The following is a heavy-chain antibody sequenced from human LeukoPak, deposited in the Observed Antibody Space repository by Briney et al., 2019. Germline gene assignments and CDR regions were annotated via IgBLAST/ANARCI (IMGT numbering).Heavy chain of an antibody. J-gene: IGHJ4*02. D-gene: IGHD3-3*01. CDR2: ISYDGSNE. CDR1: EFAFSSYT. Sequence: GGSLRLSCAASEFAFSSYTMHWVRQAPGKGLEWVAVISYDGSNEYYADSVKGRFTISRDNSKSTLYLQMNSLRAEDATMYYCARAPSGYYPYFDYWGQGALVTVSS. CDR3: ARAPSGYYPYFDY. V-gene: IGHV3-30*04.